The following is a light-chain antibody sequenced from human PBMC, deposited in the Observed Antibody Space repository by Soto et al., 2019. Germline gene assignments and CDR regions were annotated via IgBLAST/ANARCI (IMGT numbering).Light chain of an antibody. V-gene: IGKV1-9*01. J-gene: IGKJ2*01. CDR1: QGISSY. Sequence: DIQLTQSPSFLSASVGDRVTSTCRASQGISSYLAWYQQKPGKAPKLLIYAASTLQSGVPSRFSGSGSGTEFTLTISSLQPEDFATYYCQQLNSLYTFGQGTKLEIK. CDR3: QQLNSLYT. CDR2: AAS.